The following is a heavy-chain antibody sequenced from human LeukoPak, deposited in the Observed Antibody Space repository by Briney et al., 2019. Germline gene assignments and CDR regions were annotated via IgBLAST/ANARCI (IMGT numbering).Heavy chain of an antibody. J-gene: IGHJ4*02. V-gene: IGHV1-18*01. Sequence: ASVKVSCTGSGYTFATYGVSWVRQAPGRGLEWMGWISAHYGDTNFARRLQDRVTLTTDTSTSTAYMELRSLKSDDTAVYYCARSQGGSFDFWGQGTPVTVSS. CDR1: GYTFATYG. D-gene: IGHD3-16*01. CDR3: ARSQGGSFDF. CDR2: ISAHYGDT.